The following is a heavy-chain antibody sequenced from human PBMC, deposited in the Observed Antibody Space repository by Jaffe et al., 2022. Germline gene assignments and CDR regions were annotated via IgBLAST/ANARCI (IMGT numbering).Heavy chain of an antibody. CDR2: IRYDGSNK. J-gene: IGHJ4*02. CDR1: GFTFSSYG. V-gene: IGHV3-30*02. D-gene: IGHD5-18*01. Sequence: QVQLVESGGGVVQPGGSLRLSCAASGFTFSSYGMHWVRQAPGKGLEWVAFIRYDGSNKYYADSVKGRFTISRDNSKNTLYLQMNSLRAEDTAVYYCAKGERQLWFLTSYWGQGTLVTVSS. CDR3: AKGERQLWFLTSY.